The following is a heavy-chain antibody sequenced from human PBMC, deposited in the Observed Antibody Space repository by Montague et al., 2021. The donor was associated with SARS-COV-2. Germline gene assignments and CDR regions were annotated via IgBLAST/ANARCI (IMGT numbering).Heavy chain of an antibody. V-gene: IGHV3-21*01. CDR3: ARDHHYDILTGYYGD. J-gene: IGHJ4*02. Sequence: SLRLSCAASGFTFSSYSMNWVRQAPGKGLEWVSSISSSSSYIYYADSVKGRFTISRDNAKNSLYLQMNGLRVEDTAVYYCARDHHYDILTGYYGDWGQGTLVTVSS. D-gene: IGHD3-9*01. CDR2: ISSSSSYI. CDR1: GFTFSSYS.